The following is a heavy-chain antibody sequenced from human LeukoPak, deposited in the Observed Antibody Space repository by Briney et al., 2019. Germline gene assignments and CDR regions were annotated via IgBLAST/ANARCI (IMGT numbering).Heavy chain of an antibody. Sequence: GGSLRLSCAASGFTFRSYAMSWFRQAPGKGLEWVSGISGSGGSTQYADSVKGRFTVSGDNSKNTLYLQMNSLRAEDTAVYYCAKDWKYSDYWGQGTLVTVSS. CDR1: GFTFRSYA. CDR2: ISGSGGST. J-gene: IGHJ4*02. D-gene: IGHD1-1*01. CDR3: AKDWKYSDY. V-gene: IGHV3-23*01.